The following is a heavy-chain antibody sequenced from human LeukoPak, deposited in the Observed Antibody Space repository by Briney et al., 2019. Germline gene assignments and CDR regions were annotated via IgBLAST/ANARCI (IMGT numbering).Heavy chain of an antibody. D-gene: IGHD5-24*01. J-gene: IGHJ4*02. Sequence: SVKVSCKASGGTFSSYAISWVRQAPGQGLEWMGGIIPIFGTANYAQKFQGRVTITADKSTSTAYMELSSLRSEDTAVYYCARVSQGVEMATIYLDYWGQGTLVTVSS. V-gene: IGHV1-69*06. CDR3: ARVSQGVEMATIYLDY. CDR1: GGTFSSYA. CDR2: IIPIFGTA.